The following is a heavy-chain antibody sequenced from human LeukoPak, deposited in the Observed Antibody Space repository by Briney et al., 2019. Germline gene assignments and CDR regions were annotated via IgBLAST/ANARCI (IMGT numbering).Heavy chain of an antibody. D-gene: IGHD3-9*01. CDR3: AKDPGGLRYFDWPSYYFDY. CDR2: ISGSGGST. J-gene: IGHJ4*02. CDR1: GFTFSSYA. V-gene: IGHV3-23*01. Sequence: GGSLRLSCAASGFTFSSYAMSWVRQAPGKGLEWVSAISGSGGSTYYADSVKGRFTISRDNSKNTLYLQMNSLRAEDTAVYYCAKDPGGLRYFDWPSYYFDYWGQGTLSPSPQ.